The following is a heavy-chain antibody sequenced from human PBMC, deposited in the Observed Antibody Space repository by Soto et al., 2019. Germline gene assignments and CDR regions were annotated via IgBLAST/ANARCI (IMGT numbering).Heavy chain of an antibody. CDR2: IYYSGST. Sequence: SETLSLTCTVSGCSISSRSYYWCWILQPPGKGLEWIGSIYYSGSTYYNPSLKSRVTMSVDTSKNQFSLKLSSVTAADTAVYYCARRNDPYRTHWFDPWGQGTRVTVAS. V-gene: IGHV4-39*01. CDR3: ARRNDPYRTHWFDP. CDR1: GCSISSRSYY. D-gene: IGHD4-4*01. J-gene: IGHJ5*02.